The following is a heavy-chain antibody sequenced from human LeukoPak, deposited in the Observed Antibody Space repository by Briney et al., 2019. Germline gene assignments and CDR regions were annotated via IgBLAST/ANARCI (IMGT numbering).Heavy chain of an antibody. CDR1: GGSISGYY. CDR2: IYYSGST. CDR3: ARSPVAVAGTRHFDL. V-gene: IGHV4-59*01. Sequence: PSETLSLTCTVSGGSISGYYWSWIRQPPGKGLEWIGYIYYSGSTNYNPSLKSRVTISVDTSKNQFSLKLSSVTAADTAVYYCARSPVAVAGTRHFDLWGRGTLVTVSS. D-gene: IGHD6-19*01. J-gene: IGHJ2*01.